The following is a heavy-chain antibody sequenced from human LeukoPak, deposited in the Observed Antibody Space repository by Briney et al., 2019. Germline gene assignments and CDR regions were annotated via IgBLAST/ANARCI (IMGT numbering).Heavy chain of an antibody. CDR3: AREARDCSSTSCYNWFDP. V-gene: IGHV4-30-2*01. Sequence: SQTLSLTCAVSGGSISSGGYSWSWIRQPPGKGLEWTGYIYHSGSTYYNPSLKSRVTISVDRSKNQFSLKLSSVTAADTAVYYCAREARDCSSTSCYNWFDPWGQGTLVTVSS. CDR1: GGSISSGGYS. CDR2: IYHSGST. J-gene: IGHJ5*02. D-gene: IGHD2-2*01.